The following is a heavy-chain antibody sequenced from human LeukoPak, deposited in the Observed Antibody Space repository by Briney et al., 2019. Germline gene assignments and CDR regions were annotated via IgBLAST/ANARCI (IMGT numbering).Heavy chain of an antibody. CDR3: ARAFPFDDYGDPDAFDI. Sequence: SETLSLTCTVSGGSISSYYWSWIRQPPEKGLEWIGYIYYSGSTYYNPSLKSRVTISVDRSKNQFSLKLPSVTAADTAVYYCARAFPFDDYGDPDAFDIWGQGTMVTVSS. CDR2: IYYSGST. CDR1: GGSISSYY. V-gene: IGHV4-59*12. J-gene: IGHJ3*02. D-gene: IGHD4-17*01.